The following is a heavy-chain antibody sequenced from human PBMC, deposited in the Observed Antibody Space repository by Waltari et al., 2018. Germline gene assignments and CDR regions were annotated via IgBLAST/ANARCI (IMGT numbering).Heavy chain of an antibody. Sequence: QLQLQESGPGLVKPSETLSLTCTVSGGSISSSSYYWGWLRQPPGKGLEWIGSIYYSGSTYYNPSLKSRVTISVDTSKNQFSLKLSSVTAADTAVYYCARISGWYYFDYWGQGTLVTVSS. V-gene: IGHV4-39*01. CDR1: GGSISSSSYY. J-gene: IGHJ4*02. CDR2: IYYSGST. D-gene: IGHD6-19*01. CDR3: ARISGWYYFDY.